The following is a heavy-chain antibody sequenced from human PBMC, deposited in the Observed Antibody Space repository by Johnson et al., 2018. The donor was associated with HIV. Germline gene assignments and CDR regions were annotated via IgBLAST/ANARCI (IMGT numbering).Heavy chain of an antibody. CDR3: TTAIVIDAFDI. CDR1: GFTFSGSA. V-gene: IGHV3-73*01. CDR2: IKRKIEAEAT. J-gene: IGHJ3*02. Sequence: VQLVESGGGLVQPGGSLKLSCAASGFTFSGSAMHWVRQASGKGLEWVGRIKRKIEAEATDYAAPVKGRFTISRDDSKNTLFLQMSSLKTDDTAVYYCTTAIVIDAFDIWGQGTMVTVSS. D-gene: IGHD3-16*02.